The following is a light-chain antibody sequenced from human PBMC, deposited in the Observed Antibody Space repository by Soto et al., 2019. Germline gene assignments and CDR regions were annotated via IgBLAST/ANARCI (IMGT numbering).Light chain of an antibody. CDR2: DAS. V-gene: IGKV1-33*01. J-gene: IGKJ3*01. Sequence: DIQMTQSPSSLSASVGDRVTITCQASQDISNYLNWYQQKAGKAPKLLIYDASNLETVVPSRFRGSGSGTDFTFTISSLQPEDIATYYCQQYDNLPFTFGPGTKVDIK. CDR1: QDISNY. CDR3: QQYDNLPFT.